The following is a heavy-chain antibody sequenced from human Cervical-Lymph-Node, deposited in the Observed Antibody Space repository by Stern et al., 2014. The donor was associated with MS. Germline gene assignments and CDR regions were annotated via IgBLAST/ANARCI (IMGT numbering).Heavy chain of an antibody. J-gene: IGHJ4*02. CDR3: AREATLLIFGIDH. V-gene: IGHV1-2*06. Sequence: QVQLVQSGAEVKKPGASVKVSCKPSGYTFTGFYLHWVRQAPGQGIEWMGRLDPNSAGTDFAQKFQGRVTMTSDTSSSTAYLDLSSLTSDDTAVYYCAREATLLIFGIDHWGQGTLVTVSS. CDR1: GYTFTGFY. D-gene: IGHD2-21*01. CDR2: LDPNSAGT.